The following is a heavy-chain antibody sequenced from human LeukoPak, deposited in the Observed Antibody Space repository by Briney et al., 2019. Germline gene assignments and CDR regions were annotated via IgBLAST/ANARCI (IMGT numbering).Heavy chain of an antibody. J-gene: IGHJ5*02. CDR2: IYYSGST. V-gene: IGHV4-59*12. D-gene: IGHD2-2*01. Sequence: PSETLSLTCTVSGGSISSYYWSWIRQPPGKGLEWIGYIYYSGSTNYNPSLKSRVTISVDTSKNQFSLKLSSVTAADTAVYYCARDSNCSSTSCYGNWFDPWGQGTLVTVSS. CDR3: ARDSNCSSTSCYGNWFDP. CDR1: GGSISSYY.